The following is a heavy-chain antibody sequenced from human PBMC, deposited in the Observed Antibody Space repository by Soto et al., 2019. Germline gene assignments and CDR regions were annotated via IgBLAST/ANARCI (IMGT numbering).Heavy chain of an antibody. CDR1: GXTFSSYS. CDR2: ISSSSSYI. D-gene: IGHD3-3*01. J-gene: IGHJ6*02. CDR3: ARDQYDFRSGSYYYAMEV. Sequence: LRLSCAASGXTFSSYSMNWVRQAPGKGLEWVSSISSSSSYIYYADPVKGRFTISRDNAKNSLYLQMNSLRAEDTAVYYCARDQYDFRSGSYYYAMEVWGQGTKVTVSS. V-gene: IGHV3-21*01.